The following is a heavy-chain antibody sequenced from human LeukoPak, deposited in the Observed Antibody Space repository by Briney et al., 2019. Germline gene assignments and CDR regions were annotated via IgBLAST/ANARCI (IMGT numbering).Heavy chain of an antibody. CDR2: IYSGGST. CDR1: GFTVSSNY. CDR3: ARDSGKGYYYYGMDV. J-gene: IGHJ6*02. V-gene: IGHV3-53*01. Sequence: GGSLRLSCAASGFTVSSNYMSWVRQAPGKGLEWVSVIYSGGSTYYADSVKGRFTISRDNSKNTLYLQMNSLRAEDTAVYYCARDSGKGYYYYGMDVWGQGTTVTVSS.